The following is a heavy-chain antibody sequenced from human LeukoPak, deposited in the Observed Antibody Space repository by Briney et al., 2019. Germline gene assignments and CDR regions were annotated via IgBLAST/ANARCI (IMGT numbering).Heavy chain of an antibody. CDR2: IQYRGST. Sequence: SETLSLTCSVSGGSVSNDYWSWIRQTPEKGLEGIAYIQYRGSTFYNPSLRSRVTISLDTSKNQFSLELASVTAADTAVYYCARGGSQFDYWGQGALVTVSS. CDR3: ARGGSQFDY. D-gene: IGHD5-12*01. CDR1: GGSVSNDY. J-gene: IGHJ4*02. V-gene: IGHV4-59*02.